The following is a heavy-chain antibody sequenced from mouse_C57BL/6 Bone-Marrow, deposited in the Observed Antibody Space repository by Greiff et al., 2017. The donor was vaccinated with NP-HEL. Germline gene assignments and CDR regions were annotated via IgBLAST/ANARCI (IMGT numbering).Heavy chain of an antibody. D-gene: IGHD2-5*01. V-gene: IGHV1-81*01. CDR3: ARNSNCVWFAY. J-gene: IGHJ3*01. CDR1: GYTFTSYG. Sequence: VQLQQSGAELARPGASVKLSCKASGYTFTSYGISWVKQRTGQGLEWSGEIYPRSGNTYYNEKFKGKATLTADKSSSTAYMELRSLTSEDSAVYFCARNSNCVWFAYWGQGTLVTVSA. CDR2: IYPRSGNT.